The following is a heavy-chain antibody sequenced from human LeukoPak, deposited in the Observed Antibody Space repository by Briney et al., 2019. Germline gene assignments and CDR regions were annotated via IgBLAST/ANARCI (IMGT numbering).Heavy chain of an antibody. J-gene: IGHJ4*02. CDR1: GNYW. CDR3: VGFYETY. Sequence: GGSLRLSCAASGNYWMHWVRQAPGKGLVWVSHINGDGSWTTYADSVKGRFTISKDNAKNTVYLQMNNLRAEDTAVYYCVGFYETYWGRGTLVTVSS. V-gene: IGHV3-74*01. D-gene: IGHD2/OR15-2a*01. CDR2: INGDGSWT.